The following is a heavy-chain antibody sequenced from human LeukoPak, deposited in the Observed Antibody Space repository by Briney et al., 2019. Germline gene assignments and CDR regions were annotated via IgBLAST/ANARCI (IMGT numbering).Heavy chain of an antibody. D-gene: IGHD2-15*01. Sequence: GGSLRLSCVASGFTFSNYWMHWVRQPPGKGLVWVSHINGDGSSTSYADSVEGRFTIPRDNAKNTVYLQMNSLRADDSAVYYCARDGAGYCSGGSCPWGQGTLVTVSS. CDR1: GFTFSNYW. V-gene: IGHV3-74*01. J-gene: IGHJ5*02. CDR3: ARDGAGYCSGGSCP. CDR2: INGDGSST.